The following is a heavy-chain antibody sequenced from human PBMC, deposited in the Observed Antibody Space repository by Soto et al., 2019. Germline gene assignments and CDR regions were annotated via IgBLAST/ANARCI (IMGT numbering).Heavy chain of an antibody. J-gene: IGHJ6*02. D-gene: IGHD3-16*02. CDR2: INAGNGNT. Sequence: ASVKVPCKSSGYTFTSYSMHCVRQAPGQRLEWMGWINAGNGNTKYSQKFQGRVTITRDTSASTAYMELSSLRSEDTAVYYCAREREGGNYDYVGGSYRSNAMDVWGQGTTVTVSS. V-gene: IGHV1-3*01. CDR1: GYTFTSYS. CDR3: AREREGGNYDYVGGSYRSNAMDV.